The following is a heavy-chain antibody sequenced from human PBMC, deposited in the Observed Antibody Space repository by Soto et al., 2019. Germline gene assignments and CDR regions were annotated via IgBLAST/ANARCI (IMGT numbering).Heavy chain of an antibody. CDR3: ARDWPDYDFWSGYYSYFDY. V-gene: IGHV3-21*01. D-gene: IGHD3-3*01. J-gene: IGHJ4*02. CDR2: ISSSSSYI. Sequence: EVQLVESGGGLVKPGGSLRLSCAASGFTFSSYSMNWVRQAPGKGLEWVSSISSSSSYIYYADSVKGRFTISRDNAKNSLYLQMNSLRGEDTAVYYCARDWPDYDFWSGYYSYFDYWGQGTLVTVSS. CDR1: GFTFSSYS.